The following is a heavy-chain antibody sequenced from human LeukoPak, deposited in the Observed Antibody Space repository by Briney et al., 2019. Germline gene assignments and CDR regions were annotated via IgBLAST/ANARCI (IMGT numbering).Heavy chain of an antibody. CDR1: GFSFSNYA. CDR2: ISGGGGTT. D-gene: IGHD3-22*01. CDR3: AKDQGITMIVVASEDY. Sequence: GGSLRLSCAASGFSFSNYAMSWVRQAPGKGLEWVSAISGGGGTTYYTDSVKGRFTISRDNSKNTLYLQMNSLRAEDTAVYYCAKDQGITMIVVASEDYWGQGTLVTVSS. J-gene: IGHJ4*02. V-gene: IGHV3-23*01.